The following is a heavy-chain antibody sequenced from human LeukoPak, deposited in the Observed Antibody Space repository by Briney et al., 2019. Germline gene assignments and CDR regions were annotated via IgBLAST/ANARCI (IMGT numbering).Heavy chain of an antibody. CDR3: ARDSGTSGEVKFDP. J-gene: IGHJ5*02. D-gene: IGHD3-10*01. V-gene: IGHV4-38-2*02. Sequence: SETLSLTCTVSAYSISSGYYWGWIRQPAGKGLAWIGSIYHSGNTYYNPSLKSRVTMSVDTSKNQISLKLKSVTAADTAVYYCARDSGTSGEVKFDPWGQGALVTVSS. CDR2: IYHSGNT. CDR1: AYSISSGYY.